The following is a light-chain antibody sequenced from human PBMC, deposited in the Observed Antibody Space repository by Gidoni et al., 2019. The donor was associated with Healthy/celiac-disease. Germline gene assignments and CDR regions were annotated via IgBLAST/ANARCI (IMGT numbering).Light chain of an antibody. Sequence: QSVLTQPPSVSAAPGQSATISCTGSSPNIGAGYDVHWYQQLPGTAPKLLIYGNSNRPSGVPDRFSGSKSGTSASLAITGLQAEDEADYYCQSYDSSLSGSGVFGGGTKLTVL. CDR2: GNS. CDR3: QSYDSSLSGSGV. V-gene: IGLV1-40*01. J-gene: IGLJ3*02. CDR1: SPNIGAGYD.